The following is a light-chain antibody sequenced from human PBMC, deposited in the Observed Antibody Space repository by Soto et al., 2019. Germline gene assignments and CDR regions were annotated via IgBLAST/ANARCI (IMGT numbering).Light chain of an antibody. J-gene: IGLJ1*01. CDR3: QVWDISSDQYL. CDR2: DDG. V-gene: IGLV3-21*02. CDR1: NIESKS. Sequence: SYELTQPPSVSVAPGQTARITCGGNNIESKSVHWYQQRPGQAPVLVLYDDGNRPSGIPERSSGSNSGSTATPTISSVEASDEADYFCQVWDISSDQYLFGPGTKVTVL.